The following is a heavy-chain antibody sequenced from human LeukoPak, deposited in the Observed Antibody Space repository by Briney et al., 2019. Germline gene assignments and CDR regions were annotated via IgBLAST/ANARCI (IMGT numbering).Heavy chain of an antibody. CDR3: GKGRSMLGELSGDY. CDR2: ISGSGDNT. D-gene: IGHD3-10*02. Sequence: GGSLRLSCAASGFSFGSYALSWVRQAPGKGLEWVSVISGSGDNTHYTDPVKGRFAISRDNSKNTLYLQMNSLRAEDTAVYYCGKGRSMLGELSGDYWGQGTLVTVSS. CDR1: GFSFGSYA. J-gene: IGHJ4*02. V-gene: IGHV3-23*01.